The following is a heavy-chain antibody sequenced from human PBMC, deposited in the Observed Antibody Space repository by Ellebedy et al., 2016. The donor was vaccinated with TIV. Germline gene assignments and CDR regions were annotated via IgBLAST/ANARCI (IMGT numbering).Heavy chain of an antibody. CDR3: ARTYGSGSSTHYYGMDV. Sequence: PGGSLRLSCAASGFTFSSYSMNWVRQAPGKGLEWVSSISSSSSYIYYADSVKGRFTISRDNAKNSLYLQLNSLSAEDTAVYYCARTYGSGSSTHYYGMDVWGQGTTVTVSS. CDR1: GFTFSSYS. V-gene: IGHV3-21*01. J-gene: IGHJ6*02. D-gene: IGHD3-10*01. CDR2: ISSSSSYI.